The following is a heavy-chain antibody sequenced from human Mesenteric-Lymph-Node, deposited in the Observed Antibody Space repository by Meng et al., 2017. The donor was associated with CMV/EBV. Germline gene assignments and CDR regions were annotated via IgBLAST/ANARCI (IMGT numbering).Heavy chain of an antibody. D-gene: IGHD4-23*01. CDR1: RFTFSTYG. Sequence: GGSLRLSCAASRFTFSTYGMSWLRQAPGKGLEWVANIKQDGSEKYYVDSVKGRFTISRDNAKNSLYLQMNSLRAEDTAVYYCAKPTVVTTFDYWGQGTLVTVSS. V-gene: IGHV3-7*01. CDR3: AKPTVVTTFDY. J-gene: IGHJ4*02. CDR2: IKQDGSEK.